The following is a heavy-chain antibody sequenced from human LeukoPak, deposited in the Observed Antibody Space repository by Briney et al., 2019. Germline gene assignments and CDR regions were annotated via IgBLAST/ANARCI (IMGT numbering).Heavy chain of an antibody. J-gene: IGHJ4*02. D-gene: IGHD6-25*01. CDR2: IYYSGST. CDR3: AREPRSSSDPYYFDF. Sequence: SETLSLTCTVSGGSIRTYYWSWIRQPPGKGLEWLGYIYYSGSTNYNPSLKSRVTISVDMSKNQFSLKLSSVTAADTAVYYCAREPRSSSDPYYFDFWGQGTLVTVSS. V-gene: IGHV4-59*01. CDR1: GGSIRTYY.